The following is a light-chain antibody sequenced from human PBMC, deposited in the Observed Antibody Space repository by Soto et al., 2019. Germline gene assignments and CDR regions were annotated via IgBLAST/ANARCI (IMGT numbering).Light chain of an antibody. V-gene: IGKV3-11*01. J-gene: IGKJ3*01. CDR3: QQRSNWPLT. Sequence: EIVLTQSPATLSLSPGERATLSCRASQSVSSYLAWYQQKPGQAPRLLIYDASNRATGIPARFSGRGSGTDFTLTISRLEPEDFAVYSCQQRSNWPLTFGPGTKVDIK. CDR2: DAS. CDR1: QSVSSY.